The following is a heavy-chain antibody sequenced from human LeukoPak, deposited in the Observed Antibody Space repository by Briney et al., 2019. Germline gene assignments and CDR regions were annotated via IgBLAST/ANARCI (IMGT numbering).Heavy chain of an antibody. CDR1: GYTFTGYY. J-gene: IGHJ4*02. CDR2: INPSSGGT. V-gene: IGHV1-2*02. D-gene: IGHD5-12*01. CDR3: ARAWLRLNPYFDY. Sequence: GASVKVSCKASGYTFTGYYMHWVRQAPGQGLEWMGWINPSSGGTNYAQKFQGRVTMTRDTSISTAYMELSRLRSDDTAVYYCARAWLRLNPYFDYWGQGTLVAVSS.